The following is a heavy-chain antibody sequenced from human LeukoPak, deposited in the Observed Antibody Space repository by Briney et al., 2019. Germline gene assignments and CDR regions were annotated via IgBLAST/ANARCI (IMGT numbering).Heavy chain of an antibody. J-gene: IGHJ4*02. CDR3: ARTNWGSFDY. CDR1: VYSISSGYY. CDR2: IYHSGST. V-gene: IGHV4-38-2*02. D-gene: IGHD7-27*01. Sequence: SETLSLTCTVSVYSISSGYYWGWIRQPPGKGLEWIGSIYHSGSTYYNPSLKSRVTISVDTTKNQFSLKLSSVTAADTAVYYCARTNWGSFDYWGQGTLVTVSS.